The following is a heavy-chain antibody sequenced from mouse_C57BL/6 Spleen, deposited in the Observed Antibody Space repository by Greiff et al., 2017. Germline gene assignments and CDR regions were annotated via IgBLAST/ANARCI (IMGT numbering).Heavy chain of an antibody. CDR3: VYGYDEGAMDY. CDR2: IHPNSGST. J-gene: IGHJ4*01. Sequence: QVQLKQPGAELVKPGASVKLSCKASGYTFTSYWMHWVKQRPGQGLEWIGMIHPNSGSTNYNEKFKSKATLTVDKSSSTAYMQLSSLTSEDSAVYYCVYGYDEGAMDYWGQGTSVTVSS. V-gene: IGHV1-64*01. CDR1: GYTFTSYW. D-gene: IGHD2-2*01.